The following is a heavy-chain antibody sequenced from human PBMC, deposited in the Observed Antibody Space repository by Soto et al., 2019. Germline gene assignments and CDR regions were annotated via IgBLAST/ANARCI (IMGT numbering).Heavy chain of an antibody. CDR1: GFTFGASA. D-gene: IGHD3-9*01. Sequence: EVQLVESGGGLVQPGGSRKLSCEAFGFTFGASARQWVRQASGKGLEGLGRIGSKGETYATAYAASVKGRFTISRDDSKNTAYLQMNSLESEDTAVYYCSRDDSDWFFNWGRGTLVTVSS. J-gene: IGHJ4*02. CDR2: IGSKGETYAT. V-gene: IGHV3-73*02. CDR3: SRDDSDWFFN.